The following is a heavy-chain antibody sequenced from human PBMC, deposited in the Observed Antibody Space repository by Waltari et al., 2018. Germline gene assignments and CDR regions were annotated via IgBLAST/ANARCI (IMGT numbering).Heavy chain of an antibody. V-gene: IGHV3-73*01. J-gene: IGHJ4*02. Sequence: EVQLVESGGGLVQPGGSLKISCAASGFTFSDSTIYWVRQASGKGRGWFGGIESKANSYATAYAASVKGRFTISRDDSKNTAYLQMNSLKTEDTAVYYCTSTPLAGYWGQGSLVTVSS. CDR2: IESKANSYAT. CDR1: GFTFSDST. D-gene: IGHD3-16*01. CDR3: TSTPLAGY.